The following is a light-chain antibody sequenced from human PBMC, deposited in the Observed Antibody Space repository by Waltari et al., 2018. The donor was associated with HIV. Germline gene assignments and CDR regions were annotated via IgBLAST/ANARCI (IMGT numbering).Light chain of an antibody. CDR1: SSNIGNDN. Sequence: QSVLTQPPSASGTPGQPVPISCSGSSSNIGNDNVHWYQQLPGMTPKLLIYKNYQRPSGVPDRFAGSKSGTSASLAISGLRSEDEADYYCVGWDGSLSGYVFGAGTTVTVL. V-gene: IGLV1-47*01. J-gene: IGLJ1*01. CDR2: KNY. CDR3: VGWDGSLSGYV.